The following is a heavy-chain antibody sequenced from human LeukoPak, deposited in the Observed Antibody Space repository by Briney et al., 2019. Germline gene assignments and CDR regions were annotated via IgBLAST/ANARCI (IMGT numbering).Heavy chain of an antibody. J-gene: IGHJ4*02. D-gene: IGHD3-22*01. CDR2: INPNSGGT. Sequence: GASVKVSCKASGYTFTGYYMHWVRQAPGQGLEWMGWINPNSGGTNCAQKFQGRVTMTRDTSISTAYMELSRLRSDDTAVYYCARYVVDSSGYYFSHFDYWGQGTLVTVSS. V-gene: IGHV1-2*02. CDR3: ARYVVDSSGYYFSHFDY. CDR1: GYTFTGYY.